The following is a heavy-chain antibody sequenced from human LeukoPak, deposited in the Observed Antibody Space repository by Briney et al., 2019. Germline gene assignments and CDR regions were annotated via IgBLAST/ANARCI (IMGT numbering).Heavy chain of an antibody. CDR1: GFTFSRYW. V-gene: IGHV3-7*03. CDR3: ARDRKTTVVYYYYYYYMDV. CDR2: IKQDGSEK. Sequence: GGSLRLSCAASGFTFSRYWMSWVRQAPGKGLEWVANIKQDGSEKYYVDSVKGRFTISRDNSKNTLYLQMNSLRAEDTAVYYCARDRKTTVVYYYYYYYMDVWGKGTTVTISS. J-gene: IGHJ6*03. D-gene: IGHD4-23*01.